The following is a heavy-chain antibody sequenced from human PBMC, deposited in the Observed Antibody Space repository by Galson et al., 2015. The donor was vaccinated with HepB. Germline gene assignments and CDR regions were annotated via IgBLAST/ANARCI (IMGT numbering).Heavy chain of an antibody. CDR3: AKKGGIVGASYYFHY. V-gene: IGHV3-23*01. CDR1: GLTFSSFA. Sequence: SLRLSCAASGLTFSSFAMSWVRQAPGKGLEWVSMIVGSGTGTQYADSVKGRFTISRDNSKNTLYLQMNSLRAEDTAVYYCAKKGGIVGASYYFHYWGQGTLVTVSS. CDR2: IVGSGTGT. J-gene: IGHJ4*02. D-gene: IGHD1-26*01.